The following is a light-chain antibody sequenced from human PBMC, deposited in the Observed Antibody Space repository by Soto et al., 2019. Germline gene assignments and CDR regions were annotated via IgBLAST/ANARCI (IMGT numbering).Light chain of an antibody. V-gene: IGKV3-20*01. Sequence: EIVLTQSPGTLSFSPGERATLSCRASQSVSSSYLAWYQQKPGQAPRLLIYDASSRSTGIPDRFSGSGSGTNFTLTISRLEPEDFAVYYCKQYGSSPQTFGQGTKAEI. CDR2: DAS. CDR3: KQYGSSPQT. J-gene: IGKJ1*01. CDR1: QSVSSSY.